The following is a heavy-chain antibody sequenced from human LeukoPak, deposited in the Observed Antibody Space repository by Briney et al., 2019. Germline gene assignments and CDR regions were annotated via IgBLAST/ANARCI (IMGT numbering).Heavy chain of an antibody. D-gene: IGHD4-17*01. Sequence: SETLSLTCTVSGGSVSSGSYYWSWIRQPPGTGLEWIGYIYYSGSTNYSPSLKSRVTISVDTSKNQFSLKLSSVTAADMAVYYCARVTSRPGAYGDHFDYWGQGTLVTVSS. CDR3: ARVTSRPGAYGDHFDY. J-gene: IGHJ4*02. CDR2: IYYSGST. CDR1: GGSVSSGSYY. V-gene: IGHV4-61*01.